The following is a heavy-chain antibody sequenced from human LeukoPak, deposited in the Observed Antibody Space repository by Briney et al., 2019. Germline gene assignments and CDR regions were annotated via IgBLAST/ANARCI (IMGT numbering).Heavy chain of an antibody. CDR3: ARTAAGWGY. Sequence: GGSLRLSCAGSGFTFGSYAISWVRQAPGKGLEWVSAISGSGGSTYYADSVKGRFTISRDNSKNTLYLQMNSLRAEDTAVYYCARTAAGWGYWGQGTLVTVSS. V-gene: IGHV3-23*01. J-gene: IGHJ4*02. D-gene: IGHD6-13*01. CDR1: GFTFGSYA. CDR2: ISGSGGST.